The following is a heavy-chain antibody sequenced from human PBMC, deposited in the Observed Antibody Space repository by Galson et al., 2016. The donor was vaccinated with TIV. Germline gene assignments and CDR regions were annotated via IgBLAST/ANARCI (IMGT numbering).Heavy chain of an antibody. V-gene: IGHV3-9*01. CDR2: INWNSGSV. J-gene: IGHJ3*01. CDR3: AKAKSIFGVVPHRAFDV. Sequence: SLRLSCAASGFSFGDYAMHWVRQAPGKGLEWVSGINWNSGSVDFADPVKGRFTISRDNAKNSLYLQMNSLRGEDTALYYCAKAKSIFGVVPHRAFDVWGQGTTVTVSS. CDR1: GFSFGDYA. D-gene: IGHD3-3*01.